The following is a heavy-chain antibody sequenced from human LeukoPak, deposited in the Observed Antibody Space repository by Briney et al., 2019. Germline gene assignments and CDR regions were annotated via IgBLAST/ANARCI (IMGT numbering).Heavy chain of an antibody. V-gene: IGHV4-4*07. CDR1: GDSVNDYY. Sequence: SETLSLTCTVSGDSVNDYYWSWIRQPAGKRLEWIGRIYTSGSTNYNPSLKSRVTMSVDTSKNQFSLKLSSVTAADTAVYYCARAHSITIFGVVTDAFDIWGQGTMVTVSS. D-gene: IGHD3-3*01. CDR2: IYTSGST. CDR3: ARAHSITIFGVVTDAFDI. J-gene: IGHJ3*02.